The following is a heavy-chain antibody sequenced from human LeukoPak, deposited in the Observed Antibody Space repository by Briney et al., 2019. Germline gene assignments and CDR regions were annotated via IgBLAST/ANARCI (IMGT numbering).Heavy chain of an antibody. J-gene: IGHJ4*02. Sequence: KPSETLSLTCTVSGVSISSSSYYWGWIRQPPGKGLEWIGSIYYSGSTYYNPSLKSRVTISVDTSKNHFALKLSSVTAAETAVYYCAEEGGDYWGQGTLVTVSS. D-gene: IGHD3-16*01. V-gene: IGHV4-39*02. CDR3: AEEGGDY. CDR2: IYYSGST. CDR1: GVSISSSSYY.